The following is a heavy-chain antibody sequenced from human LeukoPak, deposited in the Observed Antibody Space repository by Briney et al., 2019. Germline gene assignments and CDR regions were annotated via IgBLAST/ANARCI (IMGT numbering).Heavy chain of an antibody. CDR1: GYTFSRYG. CDR2: ISAYNSNT. Sequence: ASVKVSCKASGYTFSRYGISWVRQAPGQGLEWMGWISAYNSNTNYAQKLQGRVTMTTDTSTSTAYMELRSLRSDDTAVYFCLVTTFDYWGQGTLVTVSS. J-gene: IGHJ4*02. V-gene: IGHV1-18*01. D-gene: IGHD4-17*01. CDR3: LVTTFDY.